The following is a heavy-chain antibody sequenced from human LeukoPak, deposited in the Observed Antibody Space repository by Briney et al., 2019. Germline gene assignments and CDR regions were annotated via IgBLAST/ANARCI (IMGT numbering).Heavy chain of an antibody. CDR3: ARTMEGYYYDRSGYYALDAFDI. J-gene: IGHJ3*02. Sequence: ASVKVSCKASGYTFTSYDINWVRQAPGQGLEWMGWMNPNSGNTGYAQKFQGRVTITRNTSISTAYMELSSLRSEDTAVYYCARTMEGYYYDRSGYYALDAFDIWGQGTMVTVSS. V-gene: IGHV1-8*01. D-gene: IGHD3-22*01. CDR1: GYTFTSYD. CDR2: MNPNSGNT.